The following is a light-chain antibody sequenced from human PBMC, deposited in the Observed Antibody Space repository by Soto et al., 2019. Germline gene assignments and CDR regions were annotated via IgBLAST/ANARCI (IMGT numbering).Light chain of an antibody. V-gene: IGKV3-11*01. Sequence: EIVLTQSPATLSLYPGERATLSCRASQSVSSYLAWYQQKPGQAPRLLIYDASNRATGIPARFSGSESGTVFTLTISSLEAEDFAVYYCQQRSNWPLTFGGGTKVEIK. J-gene: IGKJ4*01. CDR2: DAS. CDR3: QQRSNWPLT. CDR1: QSVSSY.